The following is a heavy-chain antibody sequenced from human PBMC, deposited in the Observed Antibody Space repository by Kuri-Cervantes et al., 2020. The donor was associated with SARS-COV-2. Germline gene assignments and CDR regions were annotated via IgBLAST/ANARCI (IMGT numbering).Heavy chain of an antibody. CDR3: ARVHPDIVVVPAAHNWFDP. CDR1: GGSFSGYY. V-gene: IGHV4-34*01. D-gene: IGHD2-2*01. J-gene: IGHJ5*02. Sequence: SQTLALPCAVYGGSFSGYYWSWIRQPSGKGLEWIGEINHSGSTNYNPSLKSRVTISVDTSKNQFSLKLSSVTAADTAVYYCARVHPDIVVVPAAHNWFDPWGQGTLVTVSS. CDR2: INHSGST.